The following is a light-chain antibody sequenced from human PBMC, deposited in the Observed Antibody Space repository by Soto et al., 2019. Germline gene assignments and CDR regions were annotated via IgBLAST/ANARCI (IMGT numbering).Light chain of an antibody. V-gene: IGLV8-61*01. J-gene: IGLJ3*02. CDR2: NTN. Sequence: QAVVTQEPSFSVSPGRTVTLTCGLSSGSVSTSYYPSWYQQTPGQAPRTLIYNTNTRSSGVPARFSGSILGNKAALTITGAQADDESDYYCMVYMGRGLWVFGGGTKLTVL. CDR1: SGSVSTSYY. CDR3: MVYMGRGLWV.